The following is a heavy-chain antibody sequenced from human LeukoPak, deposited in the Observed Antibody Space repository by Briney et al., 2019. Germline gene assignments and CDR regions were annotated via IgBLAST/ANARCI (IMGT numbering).Heavy chain of an antibody. CDR3: ATAGGSYHCGNAFDY. CDR1: RYTFSGFV. Sequence: ASVNVSCQVSRYTFSGFVVHTGAQAPGQGLEWMGWINPNSGDTKYSQKFQGRVTMTRDTSISTAYMELSRLRSDDTAVHCSATAGGSYHCGNAFDYWGQGTLVTVSS. J-gene: IGHJ4*02. V-gene: IGHV1-2*02. D-gene: IGHD3-10*01. CDR2: INPNSGDT.